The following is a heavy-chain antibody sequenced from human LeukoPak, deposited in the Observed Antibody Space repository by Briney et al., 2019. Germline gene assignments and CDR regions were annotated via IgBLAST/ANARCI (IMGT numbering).Heavy chain of an antibody. J-gene: IGHJ4*02. D-gene: IGHD3-10*01. Sequence: SETLSLTCTVSGGSVSSGSYYWSWIRQPPGRGLEWIAYIHYSGSAAYNPSLKSRVTISRDMSTNQFSLKMTSVTAADTAVYFCARAGTMVRGVIVYWGQGTLVTVSS. CDR2: IHYSGSA. CDR1: GGSVSSGSYY. CDR3: ARAGTMVRGVIVY. V-gene: IGHV4-61*01.